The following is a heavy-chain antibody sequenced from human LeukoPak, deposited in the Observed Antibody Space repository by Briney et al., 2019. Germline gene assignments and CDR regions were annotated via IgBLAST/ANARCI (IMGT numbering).Heavy chain of an antibody. Sequence: PSETLPLTCTVSGGSINSYYWTWIRQPAGKGLEWIGRIHTSGNTDYNPALQSRITMSVDTSKNQFSLKLSSVTAADTAVYYCAREGSMTARPFVSIDYWGQGTLVTVSS. CDR3: AREGSMTARPFVSIDY. CDR2: IHTSGNT. V-gene: IGHV4-4*07. J-gene: IGHJ4*02. D-gene: IGHD6-6*01. CDR1: GGSINSYY.